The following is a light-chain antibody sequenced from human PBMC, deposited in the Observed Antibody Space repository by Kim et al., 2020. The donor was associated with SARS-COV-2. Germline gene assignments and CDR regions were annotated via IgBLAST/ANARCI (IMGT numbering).Light chain of an antibody. Sequence: QSALTQPRSVSGSPGQSVTISCTGTSSDVGGHDYVSWYQQHPDKAPQLFIFDVSKRPSGVPDRFSGSKSGNTASLIISGLQAEDEADYYCCSYAGSYTWVFGGGTQLTVL. V-gene: IGLV2-11*01. J-gene: IGLJ3*02. CDR3: CSYAGSYTWV. CDR1: SSDVGGHDY. CDR2: DVS.